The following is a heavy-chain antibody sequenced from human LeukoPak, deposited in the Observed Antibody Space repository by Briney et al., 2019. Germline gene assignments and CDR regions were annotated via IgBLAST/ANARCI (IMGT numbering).Heavy chain of an antibody. D-gene: IGHD4-23*01. CDR1: GGTFSSYA. V-gene: IGHV1-69*13. J-gene: IGHJ6*02. CDR2: IIPIFGTA. Sequence: SVKVSCKASGGTFSSYAISWVRQAPGQGLEWMGGIIPIFGTANYAQKFQGRVTITADEPMSTAYMELSSLRSEDTAVYYCNSPSYYYGMDVWGQGTTVTVSS. CDR3: NSPSYYYGMDV.